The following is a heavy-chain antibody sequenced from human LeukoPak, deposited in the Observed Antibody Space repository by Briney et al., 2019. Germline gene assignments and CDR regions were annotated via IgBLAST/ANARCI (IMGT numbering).Heavy chain of an antibody. J-gene: IGHJ4*02. D-gene: IGHD6-13*01. CDR2: IRSKAYGGTT. CDR1: GFTFGDYA. CDR3: TRVGYSSSWYGGGNDY. Sequence: PGGSLRLSCTASGFTFGDYAMSWFRQAPGKGLEWVGFIRSKAYGGTTEYAASVKGRFTISRDDSKSIAYLQMNSLKTEDTAVYYCTRVGYSSSWYGGGNDYWGQGTLVTVSS. V-gene: IGHV3-49*03.